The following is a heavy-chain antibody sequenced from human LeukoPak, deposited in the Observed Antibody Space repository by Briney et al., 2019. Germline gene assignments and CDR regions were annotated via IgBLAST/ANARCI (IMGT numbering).Heavy chain of an antibody. J-gene: IGHJ3*02. CDR1: GYTFTGYY. D-gene: IGHD3-10*01. CDR3: ATAGSSRAAFDI. CDR2: ITPNNGVS. V-gene: IGHV1-2*02. Sequence: ASVTVSFKASGYTFTGYYLHWVRQAPGQGPEWVGWITPNNGVSNYAQKFQGRVTMSRDTSITTAYMELSRLRSDDTAVYYCATAGSSRAAFDIWGQGTMVTVSS.